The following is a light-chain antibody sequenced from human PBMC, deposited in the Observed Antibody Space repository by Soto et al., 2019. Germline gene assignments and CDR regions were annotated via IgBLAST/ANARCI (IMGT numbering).Light chain of an antibody. CDR3: QQYGSSPCT. CDR2: GAS. V-gene: IGKV3-20*01. CDR1: QSVSSSY. Sequence: EIVLTQSPGTLSLSPRERATRSCRASQSVSSSYLAWYQQKPGQAPRLLIYGASSRATGIPDRFSGSGSGTDFTLTIIRLDPEDFAVDYCQQYGSSPCTFGQGTKVEIK. J-gene: IGKJ1*01.